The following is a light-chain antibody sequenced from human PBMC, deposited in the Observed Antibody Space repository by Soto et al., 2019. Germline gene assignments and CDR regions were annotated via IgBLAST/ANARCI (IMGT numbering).Light chain of an antibody. J-gene: IGLJ2*01. V-gene: IGLV2-8*01. Sequence: QSALTQPPSASGSPGQSVTISCTGMSSDVGGYNYVSWYQQHPGKAPKLMIYEVTKRPSGVPDRFSGSKSGNTASLTVSGLQAEDGADYYCSSYAGSNSVLFGGGTKVTVL. CDR2: EVT. CDR1: SSDVGGYNY. CDR3: SSYAGSNSVL.